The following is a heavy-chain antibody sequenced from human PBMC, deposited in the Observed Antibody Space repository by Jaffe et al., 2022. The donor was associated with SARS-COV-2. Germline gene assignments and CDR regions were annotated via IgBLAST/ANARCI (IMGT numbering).Heavy chain of an antibody. J-gene: IGHJ5*02. D-gene: IGHD6-13*01. CDR2: INHSGST. V-gene: IGHV4-34*01. CDR1: GGSFSGYY. CDR3: ARVTKVRRYSSSWFWFDP. Sequence: QVQLQQWGAGLLKPSETLSLTCAVYGGSFSGYYWSWIRQPPGKGLEWIGEINHSGSTNYNPSLKSRVTISVDTSKNQFSLKLSSVTAADTAVYYCARVTKVRRYSSSWFWFDPWGQGTLVTVSS.